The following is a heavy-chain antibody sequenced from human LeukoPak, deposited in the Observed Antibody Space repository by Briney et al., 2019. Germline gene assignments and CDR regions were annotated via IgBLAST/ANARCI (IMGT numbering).Heavy chain of an antibody. Sequence: SETLSPTCAVYGGSFSGYYWSWIRQPPGKGLEWIGEINHSGSTNYNPSLKSRVTISVDTSKNQFSLKLSSVTAADTAVYYCARRDYHDSSAYLRNWGQGTLVTVSS. V-gene: IGHV4-34*01. CDR1: GGSFSGYY. CDR3: ARRDYHDSSAYLRN. CDR2: INHSGST. J-gene: IGHJ4*02. D-gene: IGHD3-22*01.